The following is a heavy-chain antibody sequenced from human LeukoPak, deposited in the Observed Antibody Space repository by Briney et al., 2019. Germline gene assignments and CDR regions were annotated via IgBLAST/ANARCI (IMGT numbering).Heavy chain of an antibody. CDR1: GGTFSSYA. V-gene: IGHV1-8*03. CDR2: MNPNSGNT. D-gene: IGHD6-13*01. J-gene: IGHJ6*03. CDR3: ARGRRQQLVLWRYYYYYYMDV. Sequence: ASVKVSCKASGGTFSSYAISWVRQATGQGLEWMGWMNPNSGNTGYAQKFQGRVTITRNTSISTAYMELSSLRSEDTAVYYCARGRRQQLVLWRYYYYYYMDVWGKGTTVTVSS.